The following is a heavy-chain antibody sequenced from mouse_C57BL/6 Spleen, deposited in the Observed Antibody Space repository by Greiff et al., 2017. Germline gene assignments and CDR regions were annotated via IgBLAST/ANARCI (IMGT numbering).Heavy chain of an antibody. CDR2: INPYNGGT. CDR3: ARTITTVVAEEGYYFDY. J-gene: IGHJ2*01. D-gene: IGHD1-1*01. CDR1: GYTFTDYY. V-gene: IGHV1-19*01. Sequence: SGPVLVKPGASVKMSCKASGYTFTDYYMNWVKQSHGKSLEWIGVINPYNGGTSYNQKFKGKATLTVDKSSSTAYMELNSLTSEDSAVYYCARTITTVVAEEGYYFDYWGQGTTLTVSS.